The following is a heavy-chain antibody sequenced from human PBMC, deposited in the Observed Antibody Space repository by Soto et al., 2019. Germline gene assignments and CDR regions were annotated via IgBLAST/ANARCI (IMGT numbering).Heavy chain of an antibody. CDR1: GFTFSNYD. D-gene: IGHD3-3*01. Sequence: GGALRLSCAASGFTFSNYDMHWVRHAPGKGLEWVAFISDDGSNKYYADSMKGRFTMSRDNSKRTLYLQMSSLRVEDTAVYYCTKRRNVLRFLEWSSGMEVWGQGTTVTVSS. CDR2: ISDDGSNK. V-gene: IGHV3-30*18. CDR3: TKRRNVLRFLEWSSGMEV. J-gene: IGHJ6*02.